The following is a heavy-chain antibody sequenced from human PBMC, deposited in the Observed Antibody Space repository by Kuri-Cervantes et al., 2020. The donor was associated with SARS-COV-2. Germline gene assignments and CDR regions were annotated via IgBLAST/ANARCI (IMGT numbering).Heavy chain of an antibody. CDR2: IWNDGSNK. CDR3: ARGTDIYDFWSGYPTEYYYYALDV. J-gene: IGHJ6*02. D-gene: IGHD3-3*01. V-gene: IGHV3-33*01. CDR1: GFTFSRYH. Sequence: GGSLRLSCAASGFTFSRYHMHWVRQAPGKGLEWVTVIWNDGSNKYYADSVKCRFTISRDNSKNTLYLQMNSLRAEDTAVYYCARGTDIYDFWSGYPTEYYYYALDVWGQGTTVTVSS.